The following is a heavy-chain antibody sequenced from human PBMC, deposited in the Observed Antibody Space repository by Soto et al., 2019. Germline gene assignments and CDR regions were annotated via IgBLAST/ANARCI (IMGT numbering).Heavy chain of an antibody. CDR3: ATCHLRDHAYDI. D-gene: IGHD4-17*01. Sequence: DVQLVESGGGLIQPGGSLRLSCAASGFTVSGKKYLAWVRQAPGKGLEWVSALYDVDGTFYADSVKGRFITSGDSSRTILYLQMNSLRPDDTAVYYCATCHLRDHAYDIWGQGTAVTVSS. J-gene: IGHJ3*02. CDR2: LYDVDGT. CDR1: GFTVSGKKY. V-gene: IGHV3-53*01.